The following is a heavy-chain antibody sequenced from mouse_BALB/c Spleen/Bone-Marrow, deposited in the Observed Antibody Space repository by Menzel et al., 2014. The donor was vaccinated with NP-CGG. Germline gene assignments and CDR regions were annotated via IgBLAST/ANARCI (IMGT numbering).Heavy chain of an antibody. Sequence: QVHVKQSGAELVRPGTSVKVSCKASGYAFTNYLIGWVKQRPGKGLEWIGVISPGSGGTKYNEKFKGKATLTANKSFYTAYMQLSSLTSYDSAIYFCAKWDYAMDYWGQGTSVTVSS. CDR3: AKWDYAMDY. V-gene: IGHV1-54*01. CDR1: GYAFTNYL. CDR2: ISPGSGGT. J-gene: IGHJ4*01.